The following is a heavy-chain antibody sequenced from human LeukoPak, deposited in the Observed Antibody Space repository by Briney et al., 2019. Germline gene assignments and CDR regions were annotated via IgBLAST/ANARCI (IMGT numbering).Heavy chain of an antibody. CDR3: ARDPRMVRVGNWFDP. Sequence: ASVKVSCKASGYTFTSYGISGVRQAPGQGLEWMGWISAYKGNTNYAQKLQGSVSMTTDTSTSTAYMELRSLSSADTAVYYCARDPRMVRVGNWFDPWGQGTLVTISS. V-gene: IGHV1-18*01. D-gene: IGHD3-10*01. CDR2: ISAYKGNT. J-gene: IGHJ5*02. CDR1: GYTFTSYG.